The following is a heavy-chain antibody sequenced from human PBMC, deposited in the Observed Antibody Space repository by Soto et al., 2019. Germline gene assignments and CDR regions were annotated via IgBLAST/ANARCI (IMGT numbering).Heavy chain of an antibody. CDR3: ARDSSAWPNYFDS. V-gene: IGHV3-23*01. CDR1: GFTLSTNA. Sequence: GCLVLTCIASGFTLSTNAMTWVRQAPGKGLEWVSSFSGRSGDTYYATSVKGRFTISGDNSKNTVILQMNNLRAEDKAVYSCARDSSAWPNYFDSWGQGIQVTVYS. CDR2: FSGRSGDT. J-gene: IGHJ4*02. D-gene: IGHD6-19*01.